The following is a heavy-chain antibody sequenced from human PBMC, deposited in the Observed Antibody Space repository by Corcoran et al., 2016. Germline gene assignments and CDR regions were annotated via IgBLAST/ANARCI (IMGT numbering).Heavy chain of an antibody. D-gene: IGHD3-16*01. J-gene: IGHJ4*02. CDR2: ISYDGSNK. CDR3: AKGPWGDY. Sequence: QVQLVESGGGVVQPGRSLRLSCAASGFTFSSYGMHWVRQAPGKGPEWVAVISYDGSNKYYADSVKGRFTISRDNSKNTLYLQMNSLRAEDTAVYYCAKGPWGDYWGQGTLVTVSS. CDR1: GFTFSSYG. V-gene: IGHV3-30*18.